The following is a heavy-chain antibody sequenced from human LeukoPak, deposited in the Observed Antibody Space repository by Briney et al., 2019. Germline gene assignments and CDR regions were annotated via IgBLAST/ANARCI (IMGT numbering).Heavy chain of an antibody. CDR2: INPNSGGT. V-gene: IGHV1-2*06. J-gene: IGHJ4*02. Sequence: ASVKVSCKAAGYTFTGYYMHWVRQAPGQGLEWMGRINPNSGGTNYAQKFQGRVTKTRDTSISTAYMELSGLRSDDTAVYYCARGCNYAFDYWGQGTLVTVSS. D-gene: IGHD2-2*01. CDR3: ARGCNYAFDY. CDR1: GYTFTGYY.